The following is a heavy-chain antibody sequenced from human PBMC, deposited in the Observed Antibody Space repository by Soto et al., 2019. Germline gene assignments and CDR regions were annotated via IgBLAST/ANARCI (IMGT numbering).Heavy chain of an antibody. D-gene: IGHD2-8*01. CDR1: GFTFSSHE. CDR3: ARGGVY. CDR2: ISGSGSTI. Sequence: AGGSLRLSCEATGFTFSSHEMNWIRQTPGKRLEWIAKISGSGSTINYADSVKGRFTISRDNFQRTLHLQMDSLRVEDTGVYYSARGGVYWGQGTLVTVS. V-gene: IGHV3-48*03. J-gene: IGHJ1*01.